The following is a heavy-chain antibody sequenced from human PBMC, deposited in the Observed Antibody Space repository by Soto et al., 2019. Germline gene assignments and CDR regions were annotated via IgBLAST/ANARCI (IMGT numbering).Heavy chain of an antibody. CDR2: IGAYNGNT. D-gene: IGHD3-16*01. Sequence: QVQLVQSAAEVKKPGASVKVSCKASGYTFTNYGISWVRQAPGQGLEWVGWIGAYNGNTDYAQKLQGRVTMTAATSTSTAYMELRSLRSDDTALYFCVRAGDSYGYRGSYYFDYWCQGTLVTVSS. V-gene: IGHV1-18*01. CDR3: VRAGDSYGYRGSYYFDY. CDR1: GYTFTNYG. J-gene: IGHJ4*02.